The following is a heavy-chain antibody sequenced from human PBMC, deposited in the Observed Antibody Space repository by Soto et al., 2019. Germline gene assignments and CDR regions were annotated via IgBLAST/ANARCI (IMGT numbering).Heavy chain of an antibody. CDR3: ARAVRGSSQEFDN. J-gene: IGHJ4*02. CDR2: INPNSGAT. V-gene: IGHV1-2*02. D-gene: IGHD3-10*01. Sequence: VASVKVSCKASGFNFAGYFLHWVRQAPGQGLEWMGWINPNSGATKDAQKFQGRVTMTWDTSISSAYIELVSLRFDDAAVYYCARAVRGSSQEFDNWGQGTRVTV. CDR1: GFNFAGYF.